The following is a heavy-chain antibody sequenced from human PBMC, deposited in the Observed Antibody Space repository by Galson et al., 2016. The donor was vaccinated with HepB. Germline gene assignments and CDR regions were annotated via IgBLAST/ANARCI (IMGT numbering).Heavy chain of an antibody. Sequence: SVKVSCKVSGYSLNELSIHWVRQSPGKGLEWMGGFEEGETVYAQNFQGRVTMTEDTAAETAYLELSSLKAEDTAIYFCVTFPWAHQWDAYYFPFWCHGTQLTVSS. CDR3: VTFPWAHQWDAYYFPF. J-gene: IGHJ1*01. D-gene: IGHD2/OR15-2a*01. CDR2: FEEGET. V-gene: IGHV1-24*01. CDR1: GYSLNELS.